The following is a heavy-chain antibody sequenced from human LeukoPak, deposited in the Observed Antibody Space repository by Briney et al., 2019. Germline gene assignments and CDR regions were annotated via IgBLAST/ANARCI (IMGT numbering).Heavy chain of an antibody. V-gene: IGHV5-51*01. D-gene: IGHD5-24*01. CDR1: GYSFSTDW. J-gene: IGHJ4*02. CDR2: IYIGDSET. CDR3: ARLEMATITSFDY. Sequence: GESLKISCKGSGYSFSTDWIGWVRQMPGKGLEWMGIIYIGDSETRYSPSFQGQGTISADKSISTAYLQWSGLKASDTAMYYCARLEMATITSFDYWGQGTLVTVSS.